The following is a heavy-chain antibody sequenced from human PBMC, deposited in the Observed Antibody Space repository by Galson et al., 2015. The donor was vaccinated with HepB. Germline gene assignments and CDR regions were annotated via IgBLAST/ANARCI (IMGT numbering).Heavy chain of an antibody. CDR2: IIPILGIA. D-gene: IGHD2-2*02. V-gene: IGHV1-69*04. CDR3: ARDGSCSSTSCYTNYYYYMDV. Sequence: SVKVSCKASGGTFSSYAISWMRQAPGQGLEWMGRIIPILGIANYAQKFQGRVTITADKSTSTAYMELSSLRSEDTAVYYCARDGSCSSTSCYTNYYYYMDVWGKGTTVTVSS. CDR1: GGTFSSYA. J-gene: IGHJ6*03.